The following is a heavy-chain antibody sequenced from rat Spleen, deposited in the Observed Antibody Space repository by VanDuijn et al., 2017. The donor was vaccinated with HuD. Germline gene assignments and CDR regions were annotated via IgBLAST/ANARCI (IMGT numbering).Heavy chain of an antibody. CDR3: TGPFDS. CDR1: GFTFNNYW. J-gene: IGHJ2*01. Sequence: EVQLVESGGGLVQPGRSLKLSCVASGFTFNNYWMTWIRQAPGKGLECIASITNTGGSTYYPGSVKGRFTISRDNAKSTLYLQMNSLRSEDTATYYCTGPFDSWGQGVRVTVSS. CDR2: ITNTGGST. V-gene: IGHV5-31*01.